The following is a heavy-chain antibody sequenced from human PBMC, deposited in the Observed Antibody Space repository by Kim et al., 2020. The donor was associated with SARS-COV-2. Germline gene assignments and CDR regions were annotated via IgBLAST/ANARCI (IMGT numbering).Heavy chain of an antibody. V-gene: IGHV1-69*04. CDR1: GGTFSSYA. J-gene: IGHJ6*01. Sequence: SVKVSCKASGGTFSSYAISWVRQAPGQGLEWMGRIIPILGLANYAQKFQGRVTITADKSTSTAYMELSSLRSEDTAVYYCASFLGYSYELTDYYYYDM. D-gene: IGHD5-18*01. CDR2: IIPILGLA. CDR3: ASFLGYSYELTDYYYYDM.